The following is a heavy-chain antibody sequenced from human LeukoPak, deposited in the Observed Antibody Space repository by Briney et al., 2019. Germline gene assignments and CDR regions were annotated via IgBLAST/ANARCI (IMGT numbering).Heavy chain of an antibody. Sequence: GGSLRLSCAASGFTFSRAWMSWLRQAPGKGLEWVANIKEDGSEDYYADSVKGRFAISKDDAKNSLYLQMNSLRAEDTAMYYCARDADGYEDWGQGTLVTVSS. V-gene: IGHV3-7*01. J-gene: IGHJ4*02. CDR2: IKEDGSED. CDR1: GFTFSRAW. D-gene: IGHD5-18*01. CDR3: ARDADGYED.